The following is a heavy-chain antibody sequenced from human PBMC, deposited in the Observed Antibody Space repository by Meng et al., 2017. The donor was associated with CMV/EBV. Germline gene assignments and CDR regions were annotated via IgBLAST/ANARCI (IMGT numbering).Heavy chain of an antibody. CDR2: IDWDDDK. Sequence: SGPTLVKPTQTLTLTCTFSGFSLSTSGMCVSWVRQPPGKALEWLALIDWDDDKYYSTSLKTRLTISKDTSKNQVVLTMTNMDPVDTATYYCARARDGTIAAAGTGRNNYYYYYGMDVWGQGTTVTVSS. CDR1: GFSLSTSGMC. CDR3: ARARDGTIAAAGTGRNNYYYYYGMDV. V-gene: IGHV2-70*20. J-gene: IGHJ6*02. D-gene: IGHD6-13*01.